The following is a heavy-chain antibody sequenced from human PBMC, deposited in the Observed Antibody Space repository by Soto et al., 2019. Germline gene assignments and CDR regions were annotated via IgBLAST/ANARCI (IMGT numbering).Heavy chain of an antibody. CDR1: GLTFSRYG. CDR3: ARTRSAWSDFHYYSLEG. Sequence: SPRLSCAASGLTFSRYGMHCVRHRPGNWLEWVAFISYDSTKTYYADSVKGRFTISRDNSNSALYVQMNSLTGEDTAVYYCARTRSAWSDFHYYSLEGWGEGAKGTVTA. J-gene: IGHJ6*04. V-gene: IGHV3-30*03. CDR2: ISYDSTKT. D-gene: IGHD1-26*01.